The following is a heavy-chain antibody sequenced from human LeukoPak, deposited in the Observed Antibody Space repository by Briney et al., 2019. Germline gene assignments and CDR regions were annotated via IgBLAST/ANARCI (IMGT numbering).Heavy chain of an antibody. V-gene: IGHV1-2*06. CDR3: ARAPEWSGYSYGYFDY. Sequence: GASVKVSCKASGYTFTGYYMHWVRQAPGQELEWMGRINPNSGGTNYAQKLQGRVTMTTDTSTSTAYMELRSLRSDDTAVYYCARAPEWSGYSYGYFDYWGQGTLVTVSS. CDR2: INPNSGGT. CDR1: GYTFTGYY. D-gene: IGHD5-18*01. J-gene: IGHJ4*02.